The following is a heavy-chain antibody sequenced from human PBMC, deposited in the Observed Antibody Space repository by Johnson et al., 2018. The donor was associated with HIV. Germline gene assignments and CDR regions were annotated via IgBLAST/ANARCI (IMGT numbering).Heavy chain of an antibody. J-gene: IGHJ3*01. CDR1: GFAFNRYA. Sequence: VQLVESGGGLVQPGGSLRLSCAASGFAFNRYAMTWVRQAPGKRLEWVSGITNSGASTYSSDPVQGRFTISRDNSKNTLYLQMNSLRPQDTALYYCAKGRRELLLPPDAFDFWGQGTLVTVSS. CDR3: AKGRRELLLPPDAFDF. CDR2: ITNSGAST. V-gene: IGHV3-23*04. D-gene: IGHD2-15*01.